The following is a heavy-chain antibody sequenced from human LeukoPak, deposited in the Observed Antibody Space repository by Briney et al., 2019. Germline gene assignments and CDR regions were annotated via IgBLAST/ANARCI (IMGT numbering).Heavy chain of an antibody. D-gene: IGHD3-10*01. J-gene: IGHJ5*02. CDR3: AKDLMRDRWFGES. CDR2: IRYDGNDK. V-gene: IGHV3-30*02. Sequence: GGSLVLSCAASGFTFSYCGMHWVCQAPGKGLEWVAFIRYDGNDKYYADSVKGRFTISRDTSRNTLYLQMNSLRAEDTAVYYCAKDLMRDRWFGESWGQGTLVTVSS. CDR1: GFTFSYCG.